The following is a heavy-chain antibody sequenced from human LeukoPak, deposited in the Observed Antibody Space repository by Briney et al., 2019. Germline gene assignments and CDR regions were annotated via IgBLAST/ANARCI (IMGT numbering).Heavy chain of an antibody. CDR1: GGSFSGYY. CDR3: ARVRGYYYKGFDI. J-gene: IGHJ3*02. Sequence: SETLSLTCAVYGGSFSGYYWSWIRQPPGKGLEWIGEINHSGSTNYSPSLKSRVTISVDTSKNQFSLKLSSVTAADTAVYYCARVRGYYYKGFDIWGQGTMVTVSS. CDR2: INHSGST. D-gene: IGHD3-22*01. V-gene: IGHV4-34*01.